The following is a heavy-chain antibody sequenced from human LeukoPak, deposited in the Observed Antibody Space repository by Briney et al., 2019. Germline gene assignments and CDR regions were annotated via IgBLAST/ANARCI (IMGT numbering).Heavy chain of an antibody. Sequence: SETLSLTCTVSGGSISSYYWSWIRQPPGKGLEWIGYIYYSGSTNYNPSLKSRVTISVDTSKNQFSLKLSSVTAADTAVYYCARAAWELPLDYWGRGTLVTVSS. V-gene: IGHV4-59*01. CDR2: IYYSGST. D-gene: IGHD1-26*01. CDR3: ARAAWELPLDY. CDR1: GGSISSYY. J-gene: IGHJ4*02.